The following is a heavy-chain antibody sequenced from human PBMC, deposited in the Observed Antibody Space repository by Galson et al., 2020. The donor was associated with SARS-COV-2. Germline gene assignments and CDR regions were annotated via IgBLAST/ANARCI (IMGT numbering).Heavy chain of an antibody. Sequence: SETLSLTCAVYGGSFSPYYWTWTWIRQAPGKGLEWIGEINHAGSTNYNSSLKSRVTMSIDTSKNQFSLNLRSVTVADTGVYYCARGKREVATFRIYSSGMDVWGQGTTVTVSS. CDR3: ARGKREVATFRIYSSGMDV. CDR1: GGSFSPYY. CDR2: INHAGST. D-gene: IGHD5-12*01. V-gene: IGHV4-34*01. J-gene: IGHJ6*02.